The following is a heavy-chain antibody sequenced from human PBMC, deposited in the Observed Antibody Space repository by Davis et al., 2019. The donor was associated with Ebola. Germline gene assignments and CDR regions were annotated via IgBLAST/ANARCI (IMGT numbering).Heavy chain of an antibody. V-gene: IGHV3-23*01. CDR3: AGGGGSDY. Sequence: GESLKISCTASGFTFSTYAMSWVRQAPGKGLEWVSTISGSGGNTYYADSVKGRFTLSRDNSKNTLYLQMNSLRAEDTAVYYCAGGGGSDYWGQGTLVTVSS. J-gene: IGHJ4*02. CDR1: GFTFSTYA. D-gene: IGHD2-15*01. CDR2: ISGSGGNT.